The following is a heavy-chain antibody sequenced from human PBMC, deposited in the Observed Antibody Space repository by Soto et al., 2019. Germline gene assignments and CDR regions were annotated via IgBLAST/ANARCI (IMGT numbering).Heavy chain of an antibody. J-gene: IGHJ6*02. Sequence: GGSLRLSCAASGFTFSSYAMSWVRQAPGKGLEWVSAISGSGGSTYYADSVKGRFTISRDNSKNTLYLQMNSLRAEDTAVYYCAKGARYFDWLLYYYGMDVWGQGTMVTVSS. CDR1: GFTFSSYA. CDR3: AKGARYFDWLLYYYGMDV. CDR2: ISGSGGST. V-gene: IGHV3-23*01. D-gene: IGHD3-9*01.